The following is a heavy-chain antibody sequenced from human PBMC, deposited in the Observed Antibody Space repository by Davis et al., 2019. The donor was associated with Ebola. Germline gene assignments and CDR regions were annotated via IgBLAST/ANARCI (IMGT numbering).Heavy chain of an antibody. J-gene: IGHJ6*02. CDR2: IIPIFGTA. Sequence: SVKVSCKASGYTFTTYGISWVRQAPGQGLEWMGGIIPIFGTANYAQKFQGRVTITADESTSTAYMELSSLRSEDTAVYYCAGSRLGYYYGMDVWGQGTTVTVSS. V-gene: IGHV1-69*13. CDR3: AGSRLGYYYGMDV. CDR1: GYTFTTYG. D-gene: IGHD1-26*01.